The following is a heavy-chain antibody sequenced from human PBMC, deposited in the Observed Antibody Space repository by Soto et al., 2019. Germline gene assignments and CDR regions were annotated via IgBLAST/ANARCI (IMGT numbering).Heavy chain of an antibody. CDR2: ISGSGGST. Sequence: HPGGSLRLSCAASGFTFSSYAMSWVRQAPGKGLEWVSAISGSGGSTYYADSVKGRFTISRDNSKNTLYLQMNSLRAEDTAVYYCAKTHDIGVVVAATQTDAFDSRGQATMVTVSS. D-gene: IGHD2-15*01. CDR1: GFTFSSYA. V-gene: IGHV3-23*01. CDR3: AKTHDIGVVVAATQTDAFDS. J-gene: IGHJ3*02.